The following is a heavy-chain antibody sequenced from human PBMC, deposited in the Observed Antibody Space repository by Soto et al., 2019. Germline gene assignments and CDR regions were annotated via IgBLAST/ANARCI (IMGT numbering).Heavy chain of an antibody. Sequence: EVQLLESGGGLVQPGGSLRLSCAASGFTFSCYAMSWVRQAPGKGLEWVSAISGSGGSTYYADSVKGRFTISRDNSKNTLYLQMNSLRAEDTAVYYCADSQLTGYSSGWYDVRDYYGMDVWGQGTTVTVSS. D-gene: IGHD6-19*01. CDR3: ADSQLTGYSSGWYDVRDYYGMDV. V-gene: IGHV3-23*01. CDR2: ISGSGGST. J-gene: IGHJ6*02. CDR1: GFTFSCYA.